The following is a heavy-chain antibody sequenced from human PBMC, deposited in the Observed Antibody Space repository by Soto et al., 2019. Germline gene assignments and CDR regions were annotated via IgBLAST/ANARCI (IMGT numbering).Heavy chain of an antibody. V-gene: IGHV1-3*01. D-gene: IGHD2-2*03. CDR2: INAGNGNT. CDR3: ASGYCSSTSCYEGYYYYYYMDV. Sequence: ASVKVSCKASGYTFTSYAMHWVRQAPGQRLEWMGWINAGNGNTKYSQKFQGRVTITRGTSASTAYMELSSLRSEDTAVYYCASGYCSSTSCYEGYYYYYYMDVWGKGTTVTVSS. J-gene: IGHJ6*03. CDR1: GYTFTSYA.